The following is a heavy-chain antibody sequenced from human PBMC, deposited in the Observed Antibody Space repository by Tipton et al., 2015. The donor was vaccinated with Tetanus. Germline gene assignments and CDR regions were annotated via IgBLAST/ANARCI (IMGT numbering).Heavy chain of an antibody. D-gene: IGHD6-19*01. CDR2: INHTGST. CDR3: AILPKHWLAPRGAP. Sequence: TLSLTCTVSGGSLFSGPFYWAWIRQSPGKGLEWIGEINHTGSTNYNPSLRRRVTISICTSNNQFSLKLNSVTAADTAVYYCAILPKHWLAPRGAPWGQGILVTVSS. CDR1: GGSLFSGPFY. J-gene: IGHJ5*02. V-gene: IGHV4-34*01.